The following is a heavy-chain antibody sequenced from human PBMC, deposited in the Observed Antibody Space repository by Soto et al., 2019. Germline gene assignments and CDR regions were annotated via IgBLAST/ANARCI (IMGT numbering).Heavy chain of an antibody. Sequence: ASVKVSCKASGYTFTSYYMHWVRQAPGQGLEWMGIINPSGGSTSYAQKFQGRVTITGDTSTSTAYMELSSLRSEDTAVYFCARTTLITVTTLGYYGMDVWGQGTTVTVSS. CDR3: ARTTLITVTTLGYYGMDV. V-gene: IGHV1-46*01. CDR1: GYTFTSYY. J-gene: IGHJ6*02. CDR2: INPSGGST. D-gene: IGHD1-7*01.